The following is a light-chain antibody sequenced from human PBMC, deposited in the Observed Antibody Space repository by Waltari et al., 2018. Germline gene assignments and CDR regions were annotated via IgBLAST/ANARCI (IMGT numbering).Light chain of an antibody. J-gene: IGLJ3*02. CDR2: RNK. CDR1: SSNIGSNY. Sequence: QSVLTQPPSASGTPGQRVTISCSGSSSNIGSNYLYWYQQLPGAAPKLLIYRNKQRPSGVPDRFSGSKSGTSASLAISGLRSEDEADYYWAAWDDSLSGRVFGGGTKLTVL. V-gene: IGLV1-47*01. CDR3: AAWDDSLSGRV.